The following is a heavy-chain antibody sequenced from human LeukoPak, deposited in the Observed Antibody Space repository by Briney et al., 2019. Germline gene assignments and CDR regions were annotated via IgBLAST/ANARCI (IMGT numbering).Heavy chain of an antibody. CDR1: GFTFSSYG. Sequence: GGSLRLSCAASGFTFSSYGTHWVRQAPGKGLEWVAVISYDGSNKYYADSVKGRFTISRDNSKNTLYLQMNSLRAEDTAVYYCAEISSSSRDFAVWGQGTLVTVSS. CDR3: AEISSSSRDFAV. CDR2: ISYDGSNK. D-gene: IGHD6-6*01. J-gene: IGHJ4*02. V-gene: IGHV3-30*03.